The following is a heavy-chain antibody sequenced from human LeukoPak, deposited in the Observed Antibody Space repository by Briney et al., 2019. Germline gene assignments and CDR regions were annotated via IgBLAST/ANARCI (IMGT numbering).Heavy chain of an antibody. CDR1: GFTFSSYS. CDR3: ARGQVPSARGHNWFDP. D-gene: IGHD2-2*01. Sequence: GGSLRLSCAASGFTFSSYSMNWVRQAPGKGLEWVSYISSSSTIYYADSVKGRFTISRDNAKNSLYLQMNSLRAEDTAVYYCARGQVPSARGHNWFDPWGQGTLVTVSS. J-gene: IGHJ5*02. V-gene: IGHV3-48*04. CDR2: ISSSSTI.